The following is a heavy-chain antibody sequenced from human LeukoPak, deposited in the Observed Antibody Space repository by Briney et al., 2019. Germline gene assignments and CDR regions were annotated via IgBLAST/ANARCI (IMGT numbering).Heavy chain of an antibody. J-gene: IGHJ6*03. Sequence: ASVKVSCKASGYTFTSYYMHWVRQAPGQGLEWMGIINPSGGSTSYAQKFQGRLTMPRDMSTSTVYMELSGLRSEDTAVYYCARTETSSGWYFSPYYYYMDVWGKGTTVTISS. D-gene: IGHD6-19*01. CDR1: GYTFTSYY. CDR2: INPSGGST. CDR3: ARTETSSGWYFSPYYYYMDV. V-gene: IGHV1-46*01.